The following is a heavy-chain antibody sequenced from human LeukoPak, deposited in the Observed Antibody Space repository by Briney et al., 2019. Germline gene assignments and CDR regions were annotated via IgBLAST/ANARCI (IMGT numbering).Heavy chain of an antibody. Sequence: LPGGSLRLSCAASGFSFSTIYMSWVRQTPGQGLEWVANINVDGTAEYYVDSVRGRFTISRDNAKNSLYLQMNSLRAEDTAVYYCARDPYRFAFDIWGQGTVVLVSS. D-gene: IGHD1-26*01. J-gene: IGHJ3*02. CDR1: GFSFSTIY. V-gene: IGHV3-7*03. CDR3: ARDPYRFAFDI. CDR2: INVDGTAE.